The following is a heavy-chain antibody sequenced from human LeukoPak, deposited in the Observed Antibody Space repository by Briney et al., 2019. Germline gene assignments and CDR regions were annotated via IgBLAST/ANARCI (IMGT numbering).Heavy chain of an antibody. D-gene: IGHD6-19*01. V-gene: IGHV5-51*01. CDR2: IYPGDSDT. J-gene: IGHJ6*02. Sequence: GESLKISCKGSGYSFTSYWIGWVRQMPGKGLEWMGIIYPGDSDTRYSPSFQGQVTISADKSISTAYLQWSSLKASDTAMYYCARHVANGGWYRYGMDVWGQGTTVTVSS. CDR1: GYSFTSYW. CDR3: ARHVANGGWYRYGMDV.